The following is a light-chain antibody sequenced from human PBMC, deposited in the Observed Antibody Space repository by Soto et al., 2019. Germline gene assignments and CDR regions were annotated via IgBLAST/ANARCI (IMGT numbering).Light chain of an antibody. CDR3: CSYAGSSMFV. J-gene: IGLJ2*01. CDR2: EVV. Sequence: QSALTQPASVSGSPGQSITISCTGSSSDVGPYNLVSWYQHHPGKAPKLMISEVVKRPSGVSNRFSGSKSGNTASLTISGLQPEYEADYYCCSYAGSSMFVFGGGTKLTVL. CDR1: SSDVGPYNL. V-gene: IGLV2-23*02.